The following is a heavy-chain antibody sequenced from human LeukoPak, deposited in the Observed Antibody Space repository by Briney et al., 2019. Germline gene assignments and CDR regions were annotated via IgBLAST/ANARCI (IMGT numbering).Heavy chain of an antibody. V-gene: IGHV3-21*01. Sequence: GGSLRLSCAASGFTSSSYSMNWVRQAPGRGREWVSSISSSSSYIYYADAVKGRFTISRDNAKNSLYLQMNSLRAEDTAVYYCARGGGPDGAFDIWGQGTMVTVSS. CDR2: ISSSSSYI. J-gene: IGHJ3*02. CDR1: GFTSSSYS. CDR3: ARGGGPDGAFDI. D-gene: IGHD1-14*01.